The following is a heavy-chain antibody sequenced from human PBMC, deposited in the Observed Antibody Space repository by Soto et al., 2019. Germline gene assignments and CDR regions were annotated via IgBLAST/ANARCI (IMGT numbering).Heavy chain of an antibody. D-gene: IGHD2-21*02. CDR1: GGTFSSYA. CDR3: ARVGGDCGGDCYDLLGYYYGMDV. CDR2: IIPIFGTA. Sequence: QVQLVQSGAEVKKPGSSVKVSCKASGGTFSSYAISWVRQAPGQGLEWMGGIIPIFGTANYAQKFQGRVTITADESTSTASMELSSLRSEDTAVYYCARVGGDCGGDCYDLLGYYYGMDVWGQGTTVTVSS. J-gene: IGHJ6*02. V-gene: IGHV1-69*12.